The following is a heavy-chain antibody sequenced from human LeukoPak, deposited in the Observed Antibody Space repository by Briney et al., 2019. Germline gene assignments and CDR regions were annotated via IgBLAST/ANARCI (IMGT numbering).Heavy chain of an antibody. CDR3: ARARRDQDAFDI. J-gene: IGHJ3*02. Sequence: AASVKVSCKASGYTFINNDINWVRQATGQGLEWMGWMNPNSGNTGYAQKFQGRVTMTRNTSISTAYMELSSLRSEDTAVYYCARARRDQDAFDIWGQGTMVTVSS. CDR2: MNPNSGNT. V-gene: IGHV1-8*01. CDR1: GYTFINND.